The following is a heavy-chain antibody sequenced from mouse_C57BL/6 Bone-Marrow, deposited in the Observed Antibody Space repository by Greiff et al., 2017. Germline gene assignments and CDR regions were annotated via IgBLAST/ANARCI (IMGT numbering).Heavy chain of an antibody. CDR1: GYTFTSYW. CDR2: IDPSDSET. D-gene: IGHD4-1*01. J-gene: IGHJ1*03. V-gene: IGHV1-52*01. CDR3: AREVLLGPVYLYGDV. Sequence: QVQLQQPGAELVRPGSSVKLSCKASGYTFTSYWMHWVKQRPIQGLEWIGNIDPSDSETHYNQKFKDKATLTVDKSSSTAYMQISSLTSEDSAVYDCAREVLLGPVYLYGDVWGTGTTVTVSS.